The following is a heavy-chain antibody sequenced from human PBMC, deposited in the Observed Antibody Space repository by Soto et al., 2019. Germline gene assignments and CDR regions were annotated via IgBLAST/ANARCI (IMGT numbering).Heavy chain of an antibody. J-gene: IGHJ6*03. Sequence: GESLKISCKGSGYSFTSYWIGWVRQMPGKGLEWMGIIYPGDSDTRYSPSFQGQVTISADKSISTAYLQWSSLKASDTAMYYCARHDLDFWSGPDGNYYYYYMDVWGKGTTVTVSS. CDR1: GYSFTSYW. CDR2: IYPGDSDT. CDR3: ARHDLDFWSGPDGNYYYYYMDV. D-gene: IGHD3-3*01. V-gene: IGHV5-51*01.